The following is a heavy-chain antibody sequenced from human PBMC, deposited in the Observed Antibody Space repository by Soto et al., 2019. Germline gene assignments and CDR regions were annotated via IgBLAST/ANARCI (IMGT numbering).Heavy chain of an antibody. Sequence: QVQLQESGPGLVKPSQTLSLTCTVSGGSISSGGYYWSWIRQHPGKGLEWIGYIYYSGSTYYNPSLKSRVTISVDTSKNQFSLKLSSVTAADTAVYYCARQTARYGANGGAFDIWGQGTMVTVSS. J-gene: IGHJ3*02. D-gene: IGHD4-17*01. CDR2: IYYSGST. V-gene: IGHV4-31*03. CDR3: ARQTARYGANGGAFDI. CDR1: GGSISSGGYY.